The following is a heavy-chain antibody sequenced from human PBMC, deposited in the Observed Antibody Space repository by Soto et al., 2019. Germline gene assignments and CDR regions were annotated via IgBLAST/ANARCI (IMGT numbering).Heavy chain of an antibody. Sequence: EVQLLDSAAGLVQPGGSLTLSCAGTGFTFSSYGMSWVRQATGKGLEWVSTIRGSAGNANYADSVKGRVTISRDDSTNTVHLQINSLRPDDAAVDYFATHIWFAETEFDPRGEGTLVVVSS. CDR3: ATHIWFAETEFDP. CDR2: IRGSAGNA. CDR1: GFTFSSYG. D-gene: IGHD3-10*01. V-gene: IGHV3-23*01. J-gene: IGHJ5*02.